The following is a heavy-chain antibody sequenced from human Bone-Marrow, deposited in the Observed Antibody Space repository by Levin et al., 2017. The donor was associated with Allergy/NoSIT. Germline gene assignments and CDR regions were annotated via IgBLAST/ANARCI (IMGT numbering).Heavy chain of an antibody. V-gene: IGHV3-15*01. Sequence: GGSLRLSCAASGFTFSNAWMSWVRQAPGKGLEWVGRIKSKTDGGTTDYAAPVKGRFTISRDDSKNTLYLQMNSLKTEDTAVYYCTTDLSGSGRQGGFYYYYMDVWGKGTTVTVSS. CDR3: TTDLSGSGRQGGFYYYYMDV. J-gene: IGHJ6*03. CDR1: GFTFSNAW. D-gene: IGHD3-10*01. CDR2: IKSKTDGGTT.